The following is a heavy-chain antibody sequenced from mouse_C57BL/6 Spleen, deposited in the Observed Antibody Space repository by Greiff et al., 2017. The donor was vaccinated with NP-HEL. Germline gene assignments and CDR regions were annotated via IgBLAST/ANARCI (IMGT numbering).Heavy chain of an antibody. CDR3: ARGGITTVVARLSYWYFDV. D-gene: IGHD1-1*01. CDR2: IDPSDSYT. Sequence: QVQLQQPGAELVMPGASVKLSCKASGYTFTSYWMHWVKQRPGQGLEWIGEIDPSDSYTNYNQKFKGKSTLTVDKSSSTAYMQLSSLTSEDSAVYYWARGGITTVVARLSYWYFDVWGTGTTFTVSS. V-gene: IGHV1-69*01. J-gene: IGHJ1*03. CDR1: GYTFTSYW.